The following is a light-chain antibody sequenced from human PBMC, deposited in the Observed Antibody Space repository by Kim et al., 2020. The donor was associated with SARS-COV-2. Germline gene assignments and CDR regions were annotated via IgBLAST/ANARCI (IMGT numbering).Light chain of an antibody. Sequence: GQSVTIYCTGNSSNVSGYNSVSWYRKHPDKAPKLLIYDVKQRPSRVPDRFSGSKSDKTASLTISGLQADDEADYHCCSYAGSHTYVFGTGTKVTVL. J-gene: IGLJ1*01. CDR2: DVK. CDR1: SSNVSGYNS. V-gene: IGLV2-11*03. CDR3: CSYAGSHTYV.